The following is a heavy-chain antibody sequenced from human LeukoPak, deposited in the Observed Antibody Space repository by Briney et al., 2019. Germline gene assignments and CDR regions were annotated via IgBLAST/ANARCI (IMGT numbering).Heavy chain of an antibody. Sequence: PSETLSLTCTVSGGSISSGSYYWSWIRQPAGKGLEWIGRIYTSGATNYNPSLKSRVPISVDTSKNQFSLKLSSVTAADTAVYYCARGGSGSLIDYWGQGTLVTVSS. CDR3: ARGGSGSLIDY. D-gene: IGHD1-26*01. CDR1: GGSISSGSYY. J-gene: IGHJ4*02. V-gene: IGHV4-61*02. CDR2: IYTSGAT.